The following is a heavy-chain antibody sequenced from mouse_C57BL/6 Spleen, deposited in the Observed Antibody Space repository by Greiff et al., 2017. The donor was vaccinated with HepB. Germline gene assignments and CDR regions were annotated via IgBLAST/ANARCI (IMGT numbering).Heavy chain of an antibody. J-gene: IGHJ2*01. CDR1: GYTFTSYW. V-gene: IGHV1-7*01. CDR3: ARRSLQWDYFDD. Sequence: QVQLKESGAELAKPGASVKLSCKASGYTFTSYWMHWVKQRPGQGLEWIGYIDPSSGYTKYNQKFKDKATLTADKSSSTAYMQVSSLTYEDSAVYYCARRSLQWDYFDDWGQGTTLTGAS. CDR2: IDPSSGYT. D-gene: IGHD2-1*01.